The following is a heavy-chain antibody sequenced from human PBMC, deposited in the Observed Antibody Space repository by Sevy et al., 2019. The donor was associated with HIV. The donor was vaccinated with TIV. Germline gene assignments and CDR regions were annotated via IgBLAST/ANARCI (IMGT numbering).Heavy chain of an antibody. CDR2: IKRDGSEK. Sequence: GGSLRRSCAASGFSFSSYWMSWVRQAPGKGLEWVANIKRDGSEKYYVDSVKGRFTISSDNAKNSLFLQMTSLRAEDTAIYYCARDCSSTSCLWGLDVWGQGTTVTVSS. J-gene: IGHJ6*02. CDR3: ARDCSSTSCLWGLDV. CDR1: GFSFSSYW. V-gene: IGHV3-7*03. D-gene: IGHD2-2*01.